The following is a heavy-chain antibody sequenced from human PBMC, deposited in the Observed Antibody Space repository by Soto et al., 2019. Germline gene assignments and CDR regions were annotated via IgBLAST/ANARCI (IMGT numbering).Heavy chain of an antibody. D-gene: IGHD2-2*02. CDR2: TIPIFGTP. CDR1: GGPLSIYG. J-gene: IGHJ3*02. Sequence: SVKVSCKASGGPLSIYGSSWVRQTPGQGLEWMGGTIPIFGTPNYAQKFQGRVTITADKSTSTAYMELSSLRPEDTALSYCARTYPRSFAFDMWAQATVVTDSS. CDR3: ARTYPRSFAFDM. V-gene: IGHV1-69*06.